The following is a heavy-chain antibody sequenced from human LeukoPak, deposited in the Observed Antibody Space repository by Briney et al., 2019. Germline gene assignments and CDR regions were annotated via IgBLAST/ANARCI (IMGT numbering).Heavy chain of an antibody. J-gene: IGHJ4*02. CDR2: IRQDGSEK. D-gene: IGHD6-13*01. CDR1: GFTFSSYG. CDR3: ARSSSWSFDY. Sequence: GGSLRLSCAASGFTFSSYGMSWVRQAPGKGLEWVANIRQDGSEKSYVDSVKGRFTISRDNAKNSLYLQMNSLRAEDTAVYYCARSSSWSFDYWGQGTLVTVSS. V-gene: IGHV3-7*01.